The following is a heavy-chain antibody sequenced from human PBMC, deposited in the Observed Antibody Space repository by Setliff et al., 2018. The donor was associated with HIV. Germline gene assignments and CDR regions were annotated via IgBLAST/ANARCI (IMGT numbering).Heavy chain of an antibody. Sequence: ASVKVSCKASGYTFTSNDINWVRQATGQGLEWMGWMNPNSGNTDYAQKFQDRVAMTTDTSTSTAYMELRSLRSDDTALYYCARKYYDILTGYYAADYWGQGTLVTVSS. J-gene: IGHJ4*02. CDR3: ARKYYDILTGYYAADY. CDR1: GYTFTSND. V-gene: IGHV1-8*01. CDR2: MNPNSGNT. D-gene: IGHD3-9*01.